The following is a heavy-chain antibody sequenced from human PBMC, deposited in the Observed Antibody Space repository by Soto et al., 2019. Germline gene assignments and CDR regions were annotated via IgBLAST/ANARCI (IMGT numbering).Heavy chain of an antibody. V-gene: IGHV4-34*01. CDR2: SNHSGST. D-gene: IGHD2-15*01. CDR3: ARGCRGNCITGATFGS. J-gene: IGHJ5*01. Sequence: QVQLQQWGAGLLKPSETLSLTCAVYGGSFSGYYWSWIRQPPGKGLEWIGESNHSGSTKYNPSLKSRVTISVDTSKNQFSLKLSSVTAADTAVYYCARGCRGNCITGATFGSWGQGTLVTVSS. CDR1: GGSFSGYY.